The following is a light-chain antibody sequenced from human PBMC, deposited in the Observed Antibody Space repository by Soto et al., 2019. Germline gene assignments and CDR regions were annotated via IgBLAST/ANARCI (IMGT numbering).Light chain of an antibody. CDR1: ESVHRN. CDR2: YAS. Sequence: EMVMTQSPATLSVSPGERVTLSCRATESVHRNLAWYQHKPGQGTSLLIYYASTRATGVPDRFTGGGSVTEFTLTKSSLQAENSGVYHCQHYNNWPPPLGPGTKVDI. CDR3: QHYNNWPPP. V-gene: IGKV3-15*01. J-gene: IGKJ3*01.